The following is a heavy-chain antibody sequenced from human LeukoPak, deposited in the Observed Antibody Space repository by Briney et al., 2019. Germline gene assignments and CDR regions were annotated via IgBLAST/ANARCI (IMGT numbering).Heavy chain of an antibody. J-gene: IGHJ4*02. V-gene: IGHV3-23*01. CDR2: ISGSGGST. CDR3: AKERDGYILGDYFDY. D-gene: IGHD5-24*01. CDR1: GFTFSSYA. Sequence: GGSLRLSCAAPGFTFSSYAMSWVRQAPGKGLEWASAISGSGGSTYYADSVKGRFTISRDNSKNTLYLQMNSLRAEDTAVYYCAKERDGYILGDYFDYWGQGTLVTVSS.